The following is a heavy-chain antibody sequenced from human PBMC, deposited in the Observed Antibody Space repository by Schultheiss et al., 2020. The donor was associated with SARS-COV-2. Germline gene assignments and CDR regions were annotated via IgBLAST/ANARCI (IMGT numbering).Heavy chain of an antibody. CDR2: IYYTGST. V-gene: IGHV4-39*02. D-gene: IGHD3-10*01. J-gene: IGHJ4*02. CDR1: GGSISSSSYY. Sequence: SETLSLTCTVSGGSISSSSYYWSWIRQPPGKGLEWVGSIYYTGSTYYNLSLKSRVTISVDTSKNLFSLKLSSVTAADTAIYYCARDGYSYGYPPTLIRGVLTYWGQGTLVTVSS. CDR3: ARDGYSYGYPPTLIRGVLTY.